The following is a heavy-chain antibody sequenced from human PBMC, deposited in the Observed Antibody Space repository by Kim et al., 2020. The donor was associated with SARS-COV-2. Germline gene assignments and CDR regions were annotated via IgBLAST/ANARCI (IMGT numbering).Heavy chain of an antibody. J-gene: IGHJ3*02. D-gene: IGHD4-17*01. Sequence: GGSLRLSCAASGFTFSSYWMSWVRQAPGKGLEWVANIKQDGSEKYYVDSVKGRFTISRDNAKNSLYLQMNSLRAEDTAVYYCASTVFYPLHAFDIWGQGTMVTVSS. CDR2: IKQDGSEK. CDR3: ASTVFYPLHAFDI. CDR1: GFTFSSYW. V-gene: IGHV3-7*01.